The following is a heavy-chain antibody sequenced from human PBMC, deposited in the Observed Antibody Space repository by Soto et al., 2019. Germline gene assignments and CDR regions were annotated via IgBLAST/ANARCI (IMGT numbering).Heavy chain of an antibody. CDR1: GYTFSSYD. V-gene: IGHV1-8*01. CDR3: VRKIYYDFWSAYCGGAFDI. J-gene: IGHJ3*02. CDR2: MNPNSGNT. D-gene: IGHD3-3*01. Sequence: QVQLVQSGAEVKKPGASVKVSCKASGYTFSSYDINWVRQATGQGLEWVGWMNPNSGNTGYARKFQGRVTMTRNTSISTAYMELSSLRSEDTAVYYCVRKIYYDFWSAYCGGAFDIWGHGTMVTVSS.